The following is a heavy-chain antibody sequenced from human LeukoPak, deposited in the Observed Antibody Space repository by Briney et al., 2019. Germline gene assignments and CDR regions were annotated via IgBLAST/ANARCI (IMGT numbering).Heavy chain of an antibody. CDR1: GGSIRSSSYY. Sequence: SETLSLTCTVSGGSIRSSSYYWGWIRQPPGKGLEWIGSIYYSGGTYYNPSLKSRVTISVDTSKNQFSLKLSSVTAADTAVYYCARQFGYSSGWYGIWGQGTLVTVSS. D-gene: IGHD6-19*01. J-gene: IGHJ4*02. CDR2: IYYSGGT. CDR3: ARQFGYSSGWYGI. V-gene: IGHV4-39*01.